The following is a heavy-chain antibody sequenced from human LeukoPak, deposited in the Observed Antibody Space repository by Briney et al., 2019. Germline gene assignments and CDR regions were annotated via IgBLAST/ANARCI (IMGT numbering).Heavy chain of an antibody. D-gene: IGHD2-15*01. CDR3: ARGEYCTAGTCPPGLS. J-gene: IGHJ4*02. CDR2: INPSGGGT. Sequence: GASVKVSCNASGYSFSSYYMHRVRQAPGQGLEWMGIINPSGGGTSYAEKFQGRVTMTRDTSTSTVYMELSSLRSEDTALYYCARGEYCTAGTCPPGLSWGQGTLVTVSS. V-gene: IGHV1-46*01. CDR1: GYSFSSYY.